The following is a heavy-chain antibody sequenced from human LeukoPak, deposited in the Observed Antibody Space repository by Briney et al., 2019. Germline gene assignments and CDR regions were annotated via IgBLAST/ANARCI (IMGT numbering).Heavy chain of an antibody. CDR2: ISAYSGNT. V-gene: IGHV1-18*04. CDR3: VRDGVEMATYYYYAMDV. J-gene: IGHJ6*02. CDR1: GFTFTSYG. D-gene: IGHD5-24*01. Sequence: ASVKVSCKASGFTFTSYGFSWVRQAPGQGLEWMGWISAYSGNTNFAQKLQGRVTMTTDASTRTVYMELRSLRSDDTAVYYCVRDGVEMATYYYYAMDVWGQGTTVTVSS.